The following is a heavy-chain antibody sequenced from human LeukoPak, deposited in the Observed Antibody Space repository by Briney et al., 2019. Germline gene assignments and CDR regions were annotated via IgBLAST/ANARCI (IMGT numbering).Heavy chain of an antibody. Sequence: GGSLRLSCAASGFTFSSYAMSWVRQAPGKGLEWVSAISASHGSTYYADSVRGRLTISRDNSKNTLYLQMNSLIAEDTAVYYCANLAYDSSGYYLDWGQGTLVTVSS. CDR1: GFTFSSYA. CDR2: ISASHGST. D-gene: IGHD3-22*01. CDR3: ANLAYDSSGYYLD. V-gene: IGHV3-23*01. J-gene: IGHJ4*02.